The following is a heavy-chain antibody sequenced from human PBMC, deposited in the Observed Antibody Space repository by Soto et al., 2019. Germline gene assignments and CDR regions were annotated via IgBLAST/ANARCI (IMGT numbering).Heavy chain of an antibody. CDR3: ARNAYDNSPAYYFDY. CDR1: GGSISTTGYY. D-gene: IGHD1-1*01. Sequence: QVQLQESGPGLVKPSETLSLTCTVSGGSISTTGYYWSWIRQHPERGLEWNGYIYYSGTTYYNPSFWSRVAISVDTSKSQFSLKLNSVTAADTAIYYCARNAYDNSPAYYFDYWGQGIHVTVSS. V-gene: IGHV4-31*03. J-gene: IGHJ4*02. CDR2: IYYSGTT.